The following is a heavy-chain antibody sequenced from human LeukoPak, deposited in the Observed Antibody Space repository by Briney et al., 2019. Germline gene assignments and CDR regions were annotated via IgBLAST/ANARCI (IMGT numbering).Heavy chain of an antibody. D-gene: IGHD2-15*01. CDR3: ARVDRYCSGGSCYDNYYFDY. J-gene: IGHJ4*02. Sequence: GGSLRLSCAASGFTFSDYYMSWIRQAPGKGLEWVSYISSSSSYTNYADSVKGRFTISRDNAKNSLYLQMNSLRAEDTAVYYCARVDRYCSGGSCYDNYYFDYWGQGTLVTVSP. CDR2: ISSSSSYT. CDR1: GFTFSDYY. V-gene: IGHV3-11*05.